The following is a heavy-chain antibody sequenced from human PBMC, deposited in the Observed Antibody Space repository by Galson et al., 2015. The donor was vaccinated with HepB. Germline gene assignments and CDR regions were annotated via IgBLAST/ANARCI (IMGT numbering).Heavy chain of an antibody. V-gene: IGHV3-30*18. Sequence: SLRLSCAASGFTFSSYGMHWVRQAPGKGLEWVAVISYDGSNKYYADSVKGRFTISRDNSKNTLYLQMNSLRAEDTAVYYCAKDRKGWRDLGYYFDYWGQGTLVTVSS. D-gene: IGHD1-14*01. CDR2: ISYDGSNK. CDR1: GFTFSSYG. CDR3: AKDRKGWRDLGYYFDY. J-gene: IGHJ4*02.